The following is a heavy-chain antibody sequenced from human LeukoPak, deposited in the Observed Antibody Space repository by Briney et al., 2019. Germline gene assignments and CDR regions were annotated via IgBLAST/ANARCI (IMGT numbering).Heavy chain of an antibody. CDR1: VFTLDDDR. J-gene: IGHJ4*02. V-gene: IGHV3-20*04. D-gene: IGHD6-19*01. CDR2: NNWNGSST. CDR3: ARVSDISVAAYFDY. Sequence: GGALLLSCWAPVFTLDDDRLTWGRRAPGKGDGRDPPNNWNGSSTGYADSVKGRFTISRDNAKNSLYLQMKSLRAEDTALYYCARVSDISVAAYFDYWRQGPLVSVSS.